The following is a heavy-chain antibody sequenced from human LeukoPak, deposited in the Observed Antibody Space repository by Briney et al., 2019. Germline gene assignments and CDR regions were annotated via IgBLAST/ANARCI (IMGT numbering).Heavy chain of an antibody. CDR2: ISYDGSNK. J-gene: IGHJ3*02. Sequence: GGSLRLSCAASGFTFSSYAMHWVRQAPGKGLEWVAVISYDGSNKYYADSVKGRFTISRDNARDSLYLQMNTLRAEDTAVYYCARVGTLPDDALDMWGQGTMVTVSS. D-gene: IGHD1-26*01. CDR1: GFTFSSYA. CDR3: ARVGTLPDDALDM. V-gene: IGHV3-30*14.